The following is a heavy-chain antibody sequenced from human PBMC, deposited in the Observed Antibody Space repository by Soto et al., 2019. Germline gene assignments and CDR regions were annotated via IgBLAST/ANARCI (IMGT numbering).Heavy chain of an antibody. J-gene: IGHJ4*02. CDR1: GFNFDHYG. D-gene: IGHD1-7*01. CDR2: ITYDGSFQ. CDR3: WKDRVCGTWYTPLAF. V-gene: IGHV3-30*18. Sequence: WGSLRLSCQASGFNFDHYGMNWVRQAPGKGLEWVAVITYDGSFQYYADSVNGRFTISRDNSKNTLSLHLNTLKAEATAVYHCWKDRVCGTWYTPLAFWGQGTLVTVSS.